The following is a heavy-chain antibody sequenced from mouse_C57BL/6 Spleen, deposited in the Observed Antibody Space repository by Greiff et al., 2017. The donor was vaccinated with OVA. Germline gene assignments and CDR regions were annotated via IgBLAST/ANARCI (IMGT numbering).Heavy chain of an antibody. CDR2: IDPSDSYT. V-gene: IGHV1-69*01. J-gene: IGHJ4*01. D-gene: IGHD2-3*01. CDR1: GYTFTSYW. CDR3: ARYGYYEGNYYAMDY. Sequence: QVQLQQPGAELVMPGASVKLSCKASGYTFTSYWMHWVKQRPGQGLEWIGEIDPSDSYTNYNQKFKGKSTLTVDKSSSAAYMQLSSLTSEDSAVYYCARYGYYEGNYYAMDYWGQGTSVTVSS.